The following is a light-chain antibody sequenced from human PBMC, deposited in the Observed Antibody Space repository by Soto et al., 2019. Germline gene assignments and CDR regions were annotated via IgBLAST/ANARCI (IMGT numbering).Light chain of an antibody. CDR2: GAS. V-gene: IGKV3-20*01. CDR1: QSVSSSY. CDR3: QQYGSSPQT. J-gene: IGKJ1*01. Sequence: EIVLTQSPGTLSLSPGERATLSCRASQSVSSSYLAWYQQKPGQAPRLLIYGASSRATGIPDRFSGRGSGTDFTLTISRLEPEDFAVYYCQQYGSSPQTFGQGTELDIK.